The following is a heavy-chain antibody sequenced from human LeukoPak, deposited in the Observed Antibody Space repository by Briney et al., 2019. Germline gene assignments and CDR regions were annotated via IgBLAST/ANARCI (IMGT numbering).Heavy chain of an antibody. V-gene: IGHV3-7*04. CDR3: ARGDAFSGDH. CDR1: GFTFRNFW. J-gene: IGHJ4*02. Sequence: GGPLRLSCAASGFTFRNFWMSGVRQAPERGLVWMSNIRPEGKEKYHVDSVQGRFSISRDNAQRSLFIEMNGLRAEDTAVYYCARGDAFSGDHWGQGTLVTVSS. CDR2: IRPEGKEK.